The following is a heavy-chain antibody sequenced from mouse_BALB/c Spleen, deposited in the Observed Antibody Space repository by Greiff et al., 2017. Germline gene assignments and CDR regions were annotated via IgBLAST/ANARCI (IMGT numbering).Heavy chain of an antibody. CDR1: GYTFTSYW. CDR3: ASGPLAY. CDR2: IDPSDSYT. J-gene: IGHJ3*01. V-gene: IGHV1-69*02. Sequence: QVQLQQPGAELVKPGASVKLSCKASGYTFTSYWMHWVKPRPGQGLEWIGEIDPSDSYTNYNQKFKGKATLTVDKSSSTAYMQLSSLTSEDSAVYYCASGPLAYWGQGTLVTVSA. D-gene: IGHD3-1*01.